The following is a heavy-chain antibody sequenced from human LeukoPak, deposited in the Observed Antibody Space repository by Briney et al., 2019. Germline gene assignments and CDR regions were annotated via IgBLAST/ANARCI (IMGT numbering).Heavy chain of an antibody. V-gene: IGHV1-69*13. CDR2: IISIFGTA. CDR1: GGTFSSYA. J-gene: IGHJ4*02. Sequence: GASVKVSCKASGGTFSSYAISWVRQAPGQGLEWMGGIISIFGTANYAQKFQGRVTITADESTSTAYMELSSLRSEDTAVYYCASDHPSIAARYFDYWGQGTLVTVSS. CDR3: ASDHPSIAARYFDY. D-gene: IGHD6-6*01.